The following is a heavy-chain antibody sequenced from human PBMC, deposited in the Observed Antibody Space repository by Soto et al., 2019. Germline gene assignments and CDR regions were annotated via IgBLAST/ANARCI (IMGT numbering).Heavy chain of an antibody. CDR3: ARTMTTYGAFDI. Sequence: VQLVQSGAEVKKPGASVKVSCKASGYTFSIYGISWVRQAPGQGLEWMGRISAYNGNTNYAQKLQGSVTMTTDTSTSTAYMELRSLRSDDTAVYYCARTMTTYGAFDIWGQGTMVTVSS. D-gene: IGHD3-16*01. J-gene: IGHJ3*02. CDR2: ISAYNGNT. CDR1: GYTFSIYG. V-gene: IGHV1-18*01.